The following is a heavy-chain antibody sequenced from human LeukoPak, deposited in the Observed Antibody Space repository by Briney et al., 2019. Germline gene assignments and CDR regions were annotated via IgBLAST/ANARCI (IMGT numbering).Heavy chain of an antibody. J-gene: IGHJ4*02. Sequence: SETLSLTCTVSGASISDYYWNWIRQPPGKGLEWIGYIYYSGSTNYNPSLKSRVTISVDTSKNQFSLKLSSVTAADTAVYYCARAKAAAGIDYFDYWGQGTLFTVSS. V-gene: IGHV4-59*13. CDR3: ARAKAAAGIDYFDY. D-gene: IGHD6-13*01. CDR2: IYYSGST. CDR1: GASISDYY.